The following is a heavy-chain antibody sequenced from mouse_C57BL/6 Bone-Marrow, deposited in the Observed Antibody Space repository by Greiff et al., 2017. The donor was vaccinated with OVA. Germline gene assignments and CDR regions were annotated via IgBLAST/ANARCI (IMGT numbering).Heavy chain of an antibody. CDR2: ISNGVGST. V-gene: IGHV5-12*01. Sequence: EVKLVESGGGLVQPGGSLKLSCAASGFTFSDYYMNWVRQTPEKRLEWVAYISNGVGSTNYPDTVKGRFTITRDNAKNTLYLQMIRLKSEDTAMYYCARRGFHYYDSLAYWGQGTLVTVSA. J-gene: IGHJ3*01. CDR3: ARRGFHYYDSLAY. CDR1: GFTFSDYY. D-gene: IGHD2-4*01.